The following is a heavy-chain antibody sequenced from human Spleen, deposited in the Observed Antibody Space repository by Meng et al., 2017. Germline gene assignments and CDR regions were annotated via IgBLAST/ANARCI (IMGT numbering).Heavy chain of an antibody. J-gene: IGHJ4*02. Sequence: QVQLVQSGAEVKKPGSSVKVSCKASGGTFSSYTISWVRQAPGQGLEWMGRIIPILGIANYAQKFQGRVTIIADKSTSTAYMELSSLRSEDTAVYYCARTGVTTIDYWGQGTLVTVSS. D-gene: IGHD4-17*01. V-gene: IGHV1-69*02. CDR3: ARTGVTTIDY. CDR1: GGTFSSYT. CDR2: IIPILGIA.